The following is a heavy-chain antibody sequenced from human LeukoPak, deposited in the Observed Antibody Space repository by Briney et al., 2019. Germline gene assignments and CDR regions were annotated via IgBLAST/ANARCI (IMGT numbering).Heavy chain of an antibody. CDR1: GGSISSYY. Sequence: SETLSLTCTVSGGSISSYYWSWIRQPAGKGLEWIGRIYTSGSTNYNPSLKSRVTMSVDTSKNQFSLKLSSVTAADTAVYYCAREGYDILTGYYPLDYWGQGTLVTVSS. CDR2: IYTSGST. D-gene: IGHD3-9*01. J-gene: IGHJ4*02. V-gene: IGHV4-4*07. CDR3: AREGYDILTGYYPLDY.